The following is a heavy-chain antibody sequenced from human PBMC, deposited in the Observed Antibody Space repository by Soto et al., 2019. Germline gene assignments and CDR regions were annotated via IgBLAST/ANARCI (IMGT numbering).Heavy chain of an antibody. CDR1: GGSFSGYY. CDR2: INHSGST. J-gene: IGHJ6*02. D-gene: IGHD3-10*01. Sequence: ASETLSLTCAVYGGSFSGYYWSWIRQPPGKGLEWIGEINHSGSTNYNPSLKSRVTISVDTSKNQFSLKLSSVTAADTAVYYCARGRWFGDQYYYGMDVWGQGTTVTVSS. V-gene: IGHV4-34*01. CDR3: ARGRWFGDQYYYGMDV.